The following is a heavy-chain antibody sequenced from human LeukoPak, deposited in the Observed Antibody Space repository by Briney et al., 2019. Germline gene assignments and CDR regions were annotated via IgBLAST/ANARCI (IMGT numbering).Heavy chain of an antibody. D-gene: IGHD2-2*01. CDR3: ARPCSSTSCYRY. V-gene: IGHV1-2*02. J-gene: IGHJ4*02. Sequence: GASVKVSCKASGYTFTGYYMHWVRQAPGQGLEWMGWINPNSGGTNYAQKFQGRVTMTRDTSISTAYMELSRLRSDDTAVYHCARPCSSTSCYRYWGQGTLVTVSS. CDR2: INPNSGGT. CDR1: GYTFTGYY.